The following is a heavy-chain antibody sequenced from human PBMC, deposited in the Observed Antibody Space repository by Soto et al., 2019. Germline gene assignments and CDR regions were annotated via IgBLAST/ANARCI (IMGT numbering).Heavy chain of an antibody. Sequence: EVQLVESGGGLVKPGGSLRLSCAASGFTFSSYNMNWVRQAPGKGLEWVSSISSSSDYMYYADSVKGRFTISRDNAKKSLYLQMNSLRAEDTAVYYCARSLGYCSGGNCYYFDCWGQGTLVTVSS. V-gene: IGHV3-21*01. D-gene: IGHD2-15*01. J-gene: IGHJ4*02. CDR2: ISSSSDYM. CDR3: ARSLGYCSGGNCYYFDC. CDR1: GFTFSSYN.